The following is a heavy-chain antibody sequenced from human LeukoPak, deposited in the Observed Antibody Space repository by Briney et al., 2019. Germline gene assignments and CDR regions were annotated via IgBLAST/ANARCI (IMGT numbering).Heavy chain of an antibody. Sequence: GGSLRLSCTASGFTFSSYAMTWVRQAPGKELEWVSGISNSGGFTYYADSVKGRLTISRDNSKNTLYLQMNSLRAEDTALYYCAILYSTNYWGQGTLVTVPS. CDR3: AILYSTNY. CDR1: GFTFSSYA. CDR2: ISNSGGFT. V-gene: IGHV3-23*01. J-gene: IGHJ4*02. D-gene: IGHD6-13*01.